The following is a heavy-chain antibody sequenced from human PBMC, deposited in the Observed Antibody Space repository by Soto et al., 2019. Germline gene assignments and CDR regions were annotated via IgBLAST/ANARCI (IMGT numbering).Heavy chain of an antibody. CDR2: INPNSGGT. D-gene: IGHD6-6*01. Sequence: GASVKVSCKAAGYTFTGYYMHWVRQAPGQGLEWMGWINPNSGGTNYAQKFQGRVTMTRDTSISTAYMELSRLRSDDTAVYYCAREAYIAARPNWFDPWGQGTLVTVSS. J-gene: IGHJ5*02. CDR1: GYTFTGYY. CDR3: AREAYIAARPNWFDP. V-gene: IGHV1-2*02.